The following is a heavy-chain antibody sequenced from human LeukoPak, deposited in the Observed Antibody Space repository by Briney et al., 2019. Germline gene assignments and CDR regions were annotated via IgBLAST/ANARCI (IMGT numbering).Heavy chain of an antibody. V-gene: IGHV1-2*02. D-gene: IGHD3-22*01. CDR3: ARGYPYYDSSGYYETLDC. CDR2: INPNSGGT. J-gene: IGHJ4*02. CDR1: GYTFTGYY. Sequence: GASVKVSCKASGYTFTGYYMHWVRQAPGQGLEWMGWINPNSGGTNYAQKFQGRVTMTRDTSISTAYMELSRLRSDDTAVYYCARGYPYYDSSGYYETLDCWGQGTLVTVSS.